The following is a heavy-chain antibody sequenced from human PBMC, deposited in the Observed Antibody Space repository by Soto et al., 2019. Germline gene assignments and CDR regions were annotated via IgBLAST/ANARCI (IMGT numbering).Heavy chain of an antibody. CDR3: ATALHFDY. V-gene: IGHV4-39*01. CDR2: IHNSGST. Sequence: QLQLQESGPGLVKPSETLSLTCTVSGGSISSSSYYWDWIRQPPGKGLEWIGIIHNSGSTYYNPSLKSRVTISIDTYKIQFSLKLSSVTAAETAVYYSATALHFDYWGQGTLVTVSS. J-gene: IGHJ4*02. D-gene: IGHD3-16*02. CDR1: GGSISSSSYY.